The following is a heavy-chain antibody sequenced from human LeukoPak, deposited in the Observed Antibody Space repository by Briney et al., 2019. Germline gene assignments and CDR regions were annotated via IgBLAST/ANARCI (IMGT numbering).Heavy chain of an antibody. J-gene: IGHJ6*03. CDR1: GGSISSGSYY. V-gene: IGHV4-61*02. CDR3: GRGYGSGTVLV. D-gene: IGHD3-10*01. Sequence: TLSLTCTVSGGSISSGSYYWSWIRQPAGKGLEWIGRIYTSGSTNYNPSLKSRVTVSVDTSKNQFSLKLSSVTAADTAVYYCGRGYGSGTVLVWGKGTTVTVSS. CDR2: IYTSGST.